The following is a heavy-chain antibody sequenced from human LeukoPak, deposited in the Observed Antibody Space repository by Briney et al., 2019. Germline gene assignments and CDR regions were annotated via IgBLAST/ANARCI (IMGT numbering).Heavy chain of an antibody. Sequence: SETLSLTCTVSGGSISRYYWSWIRQPPGKGLEWIGYIYYSGSTNYNPSLKSRVTISVDTSKNQFSLKLNSVTAADTAVYYCARVSTGWYHYFDSWGQGTLVTVSS. CDR1: GGSISRYY. CDR3: ARVSTGWYHYFDS. D-gene: IGHD6-19*01. J-gene: IGHJ4*02. V-gene: IGHV4-59*01. CDR2: IYYSGST.